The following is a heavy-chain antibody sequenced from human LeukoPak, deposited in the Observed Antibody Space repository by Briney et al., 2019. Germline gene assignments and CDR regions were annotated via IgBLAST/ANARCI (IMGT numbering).Heavy chain of an antibody. D-gene: IGHD2-8*02. CDR2: ISSTGGST. CDR3: AKVWWGNYYDY. J-gene: IGHJ4*02. V-gene: IGHV3-23*01. Sequence: GGSLRLSCAAAGFTFNVYAMTWVRQAPGKGLEWGSGISSTGGSTYYADSVKGRFTISRDSSKNTLYLQMNSLRAEDTAVYYCAKVWWGNYYDYWGQGTLVTVSS. CDR1: GFTFNVYA.